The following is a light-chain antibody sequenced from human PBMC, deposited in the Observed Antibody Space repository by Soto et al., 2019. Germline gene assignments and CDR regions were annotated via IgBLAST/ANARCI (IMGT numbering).Light chain of an antibody. V-gene: IGKV3-11*01. CDR2: DAS. Sequence: PGERATLSCRASPSVSNSLAWYQHKPGQAPRLLIYDASNRATGVPTRFSGSGSGTDFTLTISSLEPEDFAIYYCQQYYNWPPYTFGQGTRLQIK. J-gene: IGKJ2*01. CDR1: PSVSNS. CDR3: QQYYNWPPYT.